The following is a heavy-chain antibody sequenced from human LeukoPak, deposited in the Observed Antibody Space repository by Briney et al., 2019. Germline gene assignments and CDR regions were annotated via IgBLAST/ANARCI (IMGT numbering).Heavy chain of an antibody. Sequence: GGSLRLSGAASGFTVSSNYMGWVRQAPGKGLEWVSVIYSGGSTYDADSVKGRFTISRDNAKNSLYLQMNSLRSEDTAVYYCATRRDGYNHFDYWGQGALVTVSS. J-gene: IGHJ4*02. CDR3: ATRRDGYNHFDY. V-gene: IGHV3-53*05. CDR2: IYSGGST. D-gene: IGHD5-24*01. CDR1: GFTVSSNY.